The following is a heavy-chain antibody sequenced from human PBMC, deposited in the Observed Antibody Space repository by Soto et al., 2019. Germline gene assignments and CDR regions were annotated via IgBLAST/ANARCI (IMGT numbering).Heavy chain of an antibody. Sequence: ASVKVSCKASGYTFTSYYMHWVRQAPGQGLEWMGIINPSGGSTSYAQKFQGRVTMTRDTSTSTVYMELSSLRSEDTAVYYCARARGIAAHRGVAKPNKNWFDPWGQGTLVTVSS. V-gene: IGHV1-46*01. J-gene: IGHJ5*02. CDR1: GYTFTSYY. CDR3: ARARGIAAHRGVAKPNKNWFDP. D-gene: IGHD6-25*01. CDR2: INPSGGST.